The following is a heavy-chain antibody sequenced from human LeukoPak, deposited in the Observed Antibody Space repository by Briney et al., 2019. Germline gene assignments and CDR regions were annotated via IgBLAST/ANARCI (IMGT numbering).Heavy chain of an antibody. Sequence: GGSLRLSCAASGFTFNTYAMSWVRQAPGKGLEWVSAISGSGGSTYYADSVKSRFTISRDNSKNTLYLQMNSLRAEDTAVYYCAKNLGPVDYWGQGTLVTVSS. CDR1: GFTFNTYA. CDR3: AKNLGPVDY. V-gene: IGHV3-23*01. CDR2: ISGSGGST. J-gene: IGHJ4*02.